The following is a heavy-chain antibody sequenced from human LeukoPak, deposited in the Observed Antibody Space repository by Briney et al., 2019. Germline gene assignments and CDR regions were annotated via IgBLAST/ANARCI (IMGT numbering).Heavy chain of an antibody. D-gene: IGHD3-3*01. CDR3: AKEGGDLWSGHYYYYMDV. V-gene: IGHV3-23*01. J-gene: IGHJ6*03. Sequence: TGGSLRLSCEASEFTFSSYAMSWVRQSPGKGLEWVSGLSGSGERKYSADSVKGRFTISRDNAKNTVYLQMTSLRAEDTAIYYCAKEGGDLWSGHYYYYMDVWGKGTPVTVSS. CDR2: LSGSGERK. CDR1: EFTFSSYA.